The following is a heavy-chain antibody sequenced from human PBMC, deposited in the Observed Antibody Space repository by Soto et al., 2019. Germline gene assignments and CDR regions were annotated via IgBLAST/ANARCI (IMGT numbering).Heavy chain of an antibody. J-gene: IGHJ4*02. Sequence: PSETLSLTCAVYGGSFSGYYWSWIRQPPGKGLEWIGEINHSGSTNYNPSLKSRVTISVGTSKNQFSLKLSSVTAADTAVYYCARGTIAAAEPDYWGQGTLVTVSS. CDR1: GGSFSGYY. CDR3: ARGTIAAAEPDY. CDR2: INHSGST. D-gene: IGHD6-13*01. V-gene: IGHV4-34*01.